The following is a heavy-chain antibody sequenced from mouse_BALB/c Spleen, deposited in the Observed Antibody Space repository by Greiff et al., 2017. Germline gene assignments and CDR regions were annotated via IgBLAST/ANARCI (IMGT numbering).Heavy chain of an antibody. Sequence: EVKLVESGGGLVQPGGSRKLSCAASGFTFSSFGMHWVRQAPEKGLEWVAYISSGSSTIYYADTVKGRFTISRDNPKNTLFLQMTSLRSEDTAMYYCARWGDYDEVYYAMDYWGQGTSVTVSS. CDR1: GFTFSSFG. D-gene: IGHD2-4*01. CDR3: ARWGDYDEVYYAMDY. CDR2: ISSGSSTI. V-gene: IGHV5-17*02. J-gene: IGHJ4*01.